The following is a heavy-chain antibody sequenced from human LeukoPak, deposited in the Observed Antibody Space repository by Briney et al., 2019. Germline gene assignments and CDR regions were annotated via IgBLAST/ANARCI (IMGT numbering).Heavy chain of an antibody. Sequence: PGGSLRLSCAASGFTFSSYWMSWVRQAPGKGLEWVANIKQDGSEKYYVDSVKGRFTISRDNAKNSLYLQMNSLRAEDTAVYYCARDRMVRGVIIRYYYYGMGVWGQGTTVTVSS. CDR2: IKQDGSEK. CDR3: ARDRMVRGVIIRYYYYGMGV. D-gene: IGHD3-10*01. J-gene: IGHJ6*02. V-gene: IGHV3-7*04. CDR1: GFTFSSYW.